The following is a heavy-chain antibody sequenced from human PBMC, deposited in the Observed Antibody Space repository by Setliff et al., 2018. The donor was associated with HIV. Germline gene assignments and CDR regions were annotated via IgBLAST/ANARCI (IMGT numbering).Heavy chain of an antibody. CDR1: GGSISSNNYF. Sequence: SETLSLTCTVSGGSISSNNYFWGWIRQPPEKGLEWIGSIFYTGSTYYNPSLKSRVTISVDTSKNQVSLKLSSVTAADTAVYYCARGARLLAGYSDRWDYYYMGVWGKGTTVTVSS. CDR3: ARGARLLAGYSDRWDYYYMGV. D-gene: IGHD6-13*01. CDR2: IFYTGST. V-gene: IGHV4-39*01. J-gene: IGHJ6*03.